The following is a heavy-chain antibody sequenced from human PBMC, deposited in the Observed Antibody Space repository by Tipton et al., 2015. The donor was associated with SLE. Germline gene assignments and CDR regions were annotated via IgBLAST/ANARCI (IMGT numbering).Heavy chain of an antibody. CDR1: GGSISSYY. Sequence: TLSLTCTVSGGSISSYYWSWIRQPPGKGLEWIGYIYTSGSTSYNPSLKSRVTISVDTSKNQFSLKLSSVTAADTAVYYCARDNVDFFNGGDYAGMDVWGQGTTVTVSS. V-gene: IGHV4-4*08. CDR2: IYTSGST. CDR3: ARDNVDFFNGGDYAGMDV. J-gene: IGHJ6*02. D-gene: IGHD2-21*02.